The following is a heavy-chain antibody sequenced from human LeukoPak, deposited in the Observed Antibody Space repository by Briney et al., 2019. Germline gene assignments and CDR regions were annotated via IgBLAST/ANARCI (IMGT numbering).Heavy chain of an antibody. J-gene: IGHJ5*02. D-gene: IGHD1-26*01. CDR3: ARVGGSYGNNWFDP. CDR1: GYSISSGYY. V-gene: IGHV4-38-2*02. Sequence: SETLSLTCNVSGYSISSGYYWSWIRQPPGKGLEWIGEINHSGSTNYNPSLKSRVTISVDTSKNQFSLKLSSVTAADTAVYYCARVGGSYGNNWFDPWGQGTLVTVSS. CDR2: INHSGST.